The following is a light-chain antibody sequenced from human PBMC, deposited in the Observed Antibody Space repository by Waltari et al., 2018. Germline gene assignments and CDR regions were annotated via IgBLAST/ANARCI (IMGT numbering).Light chain of an antibody. CDR2: GTS. J-gene: IGLJ3*02. Sequence: QSVLTQPPSVSGAPGQKATNPCTGSGANIGEGYAVHWYQQLPRAAPKLLIYGTSSRPLGVPDRFVGSTSGTSASLAITGLQAEDEADYYCQSYDTTLSVVFGGGTKLTVL. V-gene: IGLV1-40*01. CDR3: QSYDTTLSVV. CDR1: GANIGEGYA.